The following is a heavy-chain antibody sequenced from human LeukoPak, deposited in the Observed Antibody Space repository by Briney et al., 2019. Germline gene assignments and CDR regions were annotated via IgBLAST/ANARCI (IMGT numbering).Heavy chain of an antibody. CDR1: GGTFSSYA. J-gene: IGHJ4*02. CDR3: ARVREGRFFDY. V-gene: IGHV1-69*06. Sequence: SVKVSRKASGGTFSSYAISWVRQAPGQGLEWMGGIIPIFGTANYAQKFQGRVTITADKSTSTAYMELSSLRSEDTAVYYCARVREGRFFDYWGQGTLVTVSS. D-gene: IGHD3-3*01. CDR2: IIPIFGTA.